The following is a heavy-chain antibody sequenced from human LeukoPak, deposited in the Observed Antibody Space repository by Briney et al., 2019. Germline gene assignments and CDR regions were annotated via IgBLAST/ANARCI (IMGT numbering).Heavy chain of an antibody. Sequence: GGSLRLSCAASGFTFSTYGMHWVRQAPGKGLEWVAVIWYDGSNKYYADSVKGRFTISRDNSKNTLYLQMNSLRAEDTAVYYCARFSGYSSSWPLDYWGQGTLVTVSS. D-gene: IGHD6-13*01. CDR3: ARFSGYSSSWPLDY. V-gene: IGHV3-33*01. CDR2: IWYDGSNK. J-gene: IGHJ4*02. CDR1: GFTFSTYG.